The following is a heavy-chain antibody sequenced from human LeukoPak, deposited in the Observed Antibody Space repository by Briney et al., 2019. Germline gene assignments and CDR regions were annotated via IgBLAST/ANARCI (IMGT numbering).Heavy chain of an antibody. V-gene: IGHV1-69*06. CDR2: IIPIFGAA. CDR1: GGTFSSYA. CDR3: ARVPAAVLYYYYYMDV. Sequence: SVKVSCKASGGTFSSYAISWVRQAPGQGLEWMGGIIPIFGAANYAQKFQGRVTITADKSTSTAYMELSSLRSEDTAVYYCARVPAAVLYYYYYMDVWGKGTTVTVSS. J-gene: IGHJ6*03. D-gene: IGHD2-2*01.